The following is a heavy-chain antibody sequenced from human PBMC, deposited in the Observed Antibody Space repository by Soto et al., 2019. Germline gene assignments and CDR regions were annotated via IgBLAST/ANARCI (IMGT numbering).Heavy chain of an antibody. V-gene: IGHV1-69*01. CDR2: IIPIFGTA. J-gene: IGHJ6*02. CDR1: GGTFSSYA. D-gene: IGHD4-17*01. CDR3: ARDRPYGDYCRDYYYYYGMDV. Sequence: QVQLVQSGAEVKKPGSSVKVSCKASGGTFSSYAISWVRQAPGQGLEWMGGIIPIFGTANYAQKFQGRVTITADEATSTAYMELSSLRSEDTAVYYCARDRPYGDYCRDYYYYYGMDVWGQGTTVTVSS.